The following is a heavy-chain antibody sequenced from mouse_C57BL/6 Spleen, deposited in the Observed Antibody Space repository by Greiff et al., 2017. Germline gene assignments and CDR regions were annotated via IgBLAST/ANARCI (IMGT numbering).Heavy chain of an antibody. CDR1: GYTFTSYW. J-gene: IGHJ4*01. CDR2: IDPSDSYT. D-gene: IGHD3-2*02. CDR3: ARRLRLPHYYAMDY. V-gene: IGHV1-50*01. Sequence: VQLQQPGAELVKPGASVKLSCKASGYTFTSYWMQWVKQRPGQGLEWIGEIDPSDSYTNYNQKFKGKATLTVDTSSSTSYMQLSSLTSEDSAVYYCARRLRLPHYYAMDYWGQGTSVTVSS.